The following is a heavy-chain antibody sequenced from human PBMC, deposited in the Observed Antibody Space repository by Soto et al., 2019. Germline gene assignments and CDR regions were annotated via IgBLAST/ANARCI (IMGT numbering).Heavy chain of an antibody. J-gene: IGHJ5*02. Sequence: QLQLQESGPGLVKPSETLSLTCTVSGGSISSSSYYWGWIRQPPGKGLEWIGSIYYSGSTYYNPSLKSRVTISVDTSKNQFSLKLSSVTAADTAVYYCARRREGIAARGAWFDPWGQGTLVTVSS. CDR3: ARRREGIAARGAWFDP. V-gene: IGHV4-39*01. D-gene: IGHD6-6*01. CDR2: IYYSGST. CDR1: GGSISSSSYY.